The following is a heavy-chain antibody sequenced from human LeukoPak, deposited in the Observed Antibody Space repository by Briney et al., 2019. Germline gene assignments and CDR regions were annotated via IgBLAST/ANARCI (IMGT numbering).Heavy chain of an antibody. CDR2: IYYSGST. CDR3: ARHYGP. Sequence: PSETLSLTCTVSGDSINSLDLWSWVRQPPGKGLEWIGSIYYSGSTYYNPSLKSRVTITVDTSKNQFSLKLSSVTAADTAVYYCARHYGPWGQGTLVTVSS. J-gene: IGHJ4*02. V-gene: IGHV4-39*01. CDR1: GDSINSLDL. D-gene: IGHD3-10*01.